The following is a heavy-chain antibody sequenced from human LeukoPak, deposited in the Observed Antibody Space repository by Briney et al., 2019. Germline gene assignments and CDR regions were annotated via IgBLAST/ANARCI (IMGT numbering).Heavy chain of an antibody. CDR2: INPNSGGT. V-gene: IGHV1-2*02. CDR3: ARAVGLVVPAAMEDY. Sequence: ASVKVSCKASGDTFSSYAISWVRQAPGQGLERMGWINPNSGGTNYAQKFQGRVTMTRDTSISTAYMELSRLRSDDTAVYYCARAVGLVVPAAMEDYWGQGTLVTVSS. J-gene: IGHJ4*02. D-gene: IGHD2-2*01. CDR1: GDTFSSYA.